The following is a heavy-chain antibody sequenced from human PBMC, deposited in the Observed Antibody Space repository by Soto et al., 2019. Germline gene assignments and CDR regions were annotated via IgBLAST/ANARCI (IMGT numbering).Heavy chain of an antibody. J-gene: IGHJ5*02. V-gene: IGHV3-23*01. D-gene: IGHD5-12*01. CDR2: ISARGGSS. Sequence: EVQLLESGGGLVQPGGSLRLACAASGFSFNSYAMHWVRQAPGKGLEWVSVISARGGSSYFADSVKGRFTISRDNSKNVLSLEMNNLMAEDTATYFCAKGSIEYRATVDRWGQGTLVLVSS. CDR3: AKGSIEYRATVDR. CDR1: GFSFNSYA.